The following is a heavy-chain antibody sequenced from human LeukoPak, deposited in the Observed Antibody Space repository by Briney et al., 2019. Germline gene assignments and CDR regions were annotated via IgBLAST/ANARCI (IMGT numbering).Heavy chain of an antibody. V-gene: IGHV1-24*01. J-gene: IGHJ5*02. CDR1: GYTLTELS. CDR3: ATDRYSGSYSWFDP. CDR2: FDPEDGDT. Sequence: ASVKVACKVSGYTLTELSMHWVRQAPGKGREWMGGFDPEDGDTIYAQKFQGRVTMTEDPSTDTACMALSSLRSEDTALYYCATDRYSGSYSWFDPWGQGTLVTVSS. D-gene: IGHD1-26*01.